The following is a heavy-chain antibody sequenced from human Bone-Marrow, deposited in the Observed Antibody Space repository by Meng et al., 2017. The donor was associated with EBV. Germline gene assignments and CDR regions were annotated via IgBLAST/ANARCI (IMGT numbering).Heavy chain of an antibody. V-gene: IGHV4-39*01. J-gene: IGHJ4*02. CDR3: ARRGDYGDYPFDY. D-gene: IGHD4-17*01. CDR2: IYYDGSST. CDR1: GGSLSSSFYF. Sequence: QVQLQESGPGLVKPSETLSLTCTGSGGSLSSSFYFWGWIRQPPGKGLEWIGSIYYDGSSTYYNPSLKSRLTMSVYTSKNQFSLKLSSVTAADTAVYYCARRGDYGDYPFDYWGQGTLVTVSA.